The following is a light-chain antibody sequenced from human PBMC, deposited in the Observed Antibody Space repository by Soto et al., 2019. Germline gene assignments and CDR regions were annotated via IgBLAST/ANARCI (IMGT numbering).Light chain of an antibody. V-gene: IGKV1-39*01. J-gene: IGKJ5*01. CDR2: GTS. CDR3: QQTYSVSIT. CDR1: ESIADY. Sequence: IQMTQSPSSLSASVGDRVIITCRASESIADYLNWYQQRPGKAPELLISGTSYLHSGVPSRFSGRRSGTDYTLTITGLQPDDFATYYCQQTYSVSITFGQGTRL.